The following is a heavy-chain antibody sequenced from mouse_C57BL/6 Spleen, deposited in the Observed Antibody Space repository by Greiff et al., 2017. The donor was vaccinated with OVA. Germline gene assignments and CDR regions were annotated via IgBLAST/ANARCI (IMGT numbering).Heavy chain of an antibody. J-gene: IGHJ3*01. CDR2: ISSGSSTI. D-gene: IGHD2-4*01. CDR3: ARDDYDEGAWFAY. CDR1: GFIFSDYG. Sequence: EVMLVESGGGLVKPGGSLKLSCAASGFIFSDYGMHWVRQAPEKGLEWVAYISSGSSTIYYADTVTGRFTISRDNAKNTLFLQMTSLRSEDTAMYYCARDDYDEGAWFAYWGQGTLVTVSA. V-gene: IGHV5-17*01.